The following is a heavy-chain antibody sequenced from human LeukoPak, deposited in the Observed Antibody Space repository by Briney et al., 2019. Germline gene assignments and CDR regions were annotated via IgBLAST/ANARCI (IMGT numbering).Heavy chain of an antibody. Sequence: SETVSLTCTVSGGSISSYYWSWIRQPPGKGLEWIGYIYYSGSTNYNPSLKSRVTISVDTSKNQFSLKLSSVTAADTAVYYCARSTTVMGVEAFDIWGQGTMVTVSS. V-gene: IGHV4-59*01. CDR3: ARSTTVMGVEAFDI. D-gene: IGHD4-11*01. CDR2: IYYSGST. J-gene: IGHJ3*02. CDR1: GGSISSYY.